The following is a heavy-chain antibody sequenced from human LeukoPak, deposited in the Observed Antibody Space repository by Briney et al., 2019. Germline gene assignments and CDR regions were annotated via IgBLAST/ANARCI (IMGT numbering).Heavy chain of an antibody. J-gene: IGHJ4*02. D-gene: IGHD6-6*01. V-gene: IGHV1-69*05. CDR2: IIPIFGTA. Sequence: ASVKVSCKASGGTFSSYAISWVRQAPGQGLEWMGGIIPIFGTANYAQKFQGRVTITTDESTSTAYMELGSLRSEDTAVYYCARGIRRSSSSWYFDYWGQGTLVTVSS. CDR3: ARGIRRSSSSWYFDY. CDR1: GGTFSSYA.